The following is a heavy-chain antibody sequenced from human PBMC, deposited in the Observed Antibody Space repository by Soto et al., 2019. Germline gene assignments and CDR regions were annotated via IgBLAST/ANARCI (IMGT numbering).Heavy chain of an antibody. D-gene: IGHD1-1*01. Sequence: QVQLQESGPGLVKPSETLSLTCTVSGGSISSYYWSWIRQPPGKGLEWIGYIYYSGSTNYNPSLKSRVTLSVDTSKNQFSLWLSSVTAADTAVYYCARTAERRRHNNWVDLWGQGTLVTVSS. CDR1: GGSISSYY. V-gene: IGHV4-59*01. J-gene: IGHJ5*02. CDR3: ARTAERRRHNNWVDL. CDR2: IYYSGST.